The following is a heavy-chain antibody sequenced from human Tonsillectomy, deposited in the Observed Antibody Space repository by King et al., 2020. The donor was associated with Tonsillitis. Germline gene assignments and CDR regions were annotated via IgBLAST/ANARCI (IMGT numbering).Heavy chain of an antibody. J-gene: IGHJ4*02. V-gene: IGHV3-33*05. CDR2: ISYDGSNK. Sequence: VQLVESGGGVVQPGRSLRLSCAASGFTFSSYGMHWVRQAPGKGLEWVAVISYDGSNKYCADSVKGRFTISRDNSKNTLYLQMNSLRAEDTAIYYCARTVGDDFGDYGSDYWGQGTVVTVSS. D-gene: IGHD4-17*01. CDR1: GFTFSSYG. CDR3: ARTVGDDFGDYGSDY.